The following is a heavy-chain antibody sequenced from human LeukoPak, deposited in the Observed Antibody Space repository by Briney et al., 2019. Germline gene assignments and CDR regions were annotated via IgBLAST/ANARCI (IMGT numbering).Heavy chain of an antibody. D-gene: IGHD3-3*01. V-gene: IGHV1-46*01. Sequence: ASVKVSCKASGYTFTSYYMHWVRQAPGQGLEWMGIINPSGGSTSYAQKFQGRVTMTEDTSADTAYMELSSLRSEDTAVYYCATDERAYDFWSALGYWGQGTLVTVSS. J-gene: IGHJ4*02. CDR1: GYTFTSYY. CDR2: INPSGGST. CDR3: ATDERAYDFWSALGY.